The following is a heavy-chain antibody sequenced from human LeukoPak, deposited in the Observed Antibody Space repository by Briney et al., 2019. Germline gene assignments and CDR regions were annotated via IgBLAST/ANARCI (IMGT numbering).Heavy chain of an antibody. Sequence: GGSVKVSCKASGGTFSSYAISWVRQAPGQGLEWMGGIIPIFGTANYAQKFQGRVTITADESTSTAYMGLSSLRSEDTAVYYCASRYSGYRLGLDYWGQGTLVTVSS. J-gene: IGHJ4*02. CDR3: ASRYSGYRLGLDY. D-gene: IGHD3-22*01. CDR1: GGTFSSYA. CDR2: IIPIFGTA. V-gene: IGHV1-69*13.